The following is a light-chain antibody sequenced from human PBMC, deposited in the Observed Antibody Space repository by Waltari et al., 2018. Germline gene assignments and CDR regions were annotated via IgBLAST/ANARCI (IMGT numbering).Light chain of an antibody. CDR2: EDN. CDR1: SGSIASNY. J-gene: IGLJ2*01. CDR3: QSYDSSTVV. V-gene: IGLV6-57*03. Sequence: NFMLTQPHSVSESPGKTVTISCPRSSGSIASNYVQWYQQRPGSAPTPVIYEDNQRPSGVPDRFSGSIDSSSNSASLTISGLKTEDEADYYCQSYDSSTVVFGGGTKLTVL.